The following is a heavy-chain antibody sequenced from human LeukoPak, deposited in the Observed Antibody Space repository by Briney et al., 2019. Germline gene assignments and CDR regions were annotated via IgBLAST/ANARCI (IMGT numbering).Heavy chain of an antibody. CDR3: ARRFRLRWPRSGAFDI. CDR1: GGSISSGGYY. Sequence: SETLSLTCTVSGGSISSGGYYWSWIRQPPGKGLEWIGEINHSGSTNYNPSLKSRVTISVDTSKNQFSLKLSSVTAADTAVYYCARRFRLRWPRSGAFDIWGQGTMVTVSS. CDR2: INHSGST. D-gene: IGHD4-17*01. V-gene: IGHV4-39*07. J-gene: IGHJ3*02.